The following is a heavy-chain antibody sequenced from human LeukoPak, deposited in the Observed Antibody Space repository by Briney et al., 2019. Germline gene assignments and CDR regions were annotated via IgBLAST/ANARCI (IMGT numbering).Heavy chain of an antibody. Sequence: SETLSLTCTVSGGSISSSSYYWGWIRQPPGKGLEWIGSIYYSGSTYYNPSLKSRVTISVDTSKNQFSLKLSSVTAADTAVYYCAKESGDDYFFDYWGQGTLVTVSS. D-gene: IGHD3-10*01. J-gene: IGHJ4*02. CDR3: AKESGDDYFFDY. CDR1: GGSISSSSYY. CDR2: IYYSGST. V-gene: IGHV4-39*07.